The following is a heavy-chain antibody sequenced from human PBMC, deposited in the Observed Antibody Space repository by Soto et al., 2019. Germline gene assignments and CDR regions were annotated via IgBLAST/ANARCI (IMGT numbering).Heavy chain of an antibody. CDR1: GFTFSSYA. D-gene: IGHD6-13*01. V-gene: IGHV3-30-3*01. CDR2: ISYDGSNK. CDR3: ARELRQQLVLYYFDY. J-gene: IGHJ4*02. Sequence: TGGSLRLSCAASGFTFSSYAMHWVRQAPGKGLEWVAVISYDGSNKYYANSVKGRFTISRDNSKNTLYLQMNSLRAEDTAVYYCARELRQQLVLYYFDYWGQGTLVTVSS.